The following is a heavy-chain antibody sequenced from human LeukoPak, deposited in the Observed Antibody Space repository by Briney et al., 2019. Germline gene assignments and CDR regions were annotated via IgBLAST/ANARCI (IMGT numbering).Heavy chain of an antibody. CDR2: INPNSGGT. CDR1: GYTFTGYY. D-gene: IGHD6-19*01. Sequence: ASVKVSCEASGYTFTGYYMHWVRQAPGQGLEWMGWINPNSGGTNYAQKFQGRVTMTRDTSISTAYMELSRLRSDDTAVYYCARGLAVAGTYWFDPWGQGTLVTVSS. V-gene: IGHV1-2*02. CDR3: ARGLAVAGTYWFDP. J-gene: IGHJ5*02.